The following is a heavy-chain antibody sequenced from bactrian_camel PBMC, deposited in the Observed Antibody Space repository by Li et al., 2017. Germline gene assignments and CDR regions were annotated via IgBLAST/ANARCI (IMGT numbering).Heavy chain of an antibody. CDR3: TKDLRATSLPPYLSDT. D-gene: IGHD4*01. J-gene: IGHJ4*01. CDR1: GYIDSDYL. CDR2: IDRDGTT. Sequence: HVQLVESGGGSVQAGGSLRLSCVGSGYIDSDYLMGWFRQAPGKQREGVAAIDRDGTTVYKDSVKGRFTTSRDNAKSTLYLQLNSLKAEDTAMYYCTKDLRATSLPPYLSDTWGQGTQVTVS. V-gene: IGHV3S53*01.